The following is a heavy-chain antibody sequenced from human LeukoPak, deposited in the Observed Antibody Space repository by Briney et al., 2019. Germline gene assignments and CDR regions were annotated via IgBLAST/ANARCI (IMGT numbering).Heavy chain of an antibody. V-gene: IGHV3-11*04. Sequence: PGGSLRLSCAASGFTFSDYYMSWIRQAPGKGLEWVSYISSSSSTIYYADSVKGRFTISRDNAKNSLYLQMNSLRAEDTAVYYCAADENQITGDPFDYWGQGTLVTVSS. CDR3: AADENQITGDPFDY. CDR2: ISSSSSTI. J-gene: IGHJ4*02. CDR1: GFTFSDYY. D-gene: IGHD7-27*01.